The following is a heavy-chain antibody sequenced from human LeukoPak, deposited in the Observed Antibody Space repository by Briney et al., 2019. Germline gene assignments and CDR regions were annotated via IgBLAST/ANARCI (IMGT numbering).Heavy chain of an antibody. CDR2: INHSGST. D-gene: IGHD6-19*01. CDR1: GGSFSGYY. V-gene: IGHV4-34*01. Sequence: SETLSLTCAVYGGSFSGYYWSWIRQPPGKGLEWIGEINHSGSTNYNPSLKSRVTISVDTSKNQFSLKLSSVTVADTAVYYCARAGYSSGWYDYYYYYGMDVWGQGTTVTVSS. J-gene: IGHJ6*02. CDR3: ARAGYSSGWYDYYYYYGMDV.